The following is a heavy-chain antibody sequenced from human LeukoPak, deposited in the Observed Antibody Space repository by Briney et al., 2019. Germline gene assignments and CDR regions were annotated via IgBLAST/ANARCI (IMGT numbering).Heavy chain of an antibody. V-gene: IGHV4-38-2*02. CDR3: ARGMYYYDSSGPQREDAFNI. Sequence: SETLSLTCTVSGYSISSGYYWGWIRQPPGKGLEWIGSVFHSGSTYYNPSLKSRVTISVDTSKNQFPLKLSSVTAADTAVYYCARGMYYYDSSGPQREDAFNIWGQGTMVTVSS. D-gene: IGHD3-22*01. CDR1: GYSISSGYY. J-gene: IGHJ3*02. CDR2: VFHSGST.